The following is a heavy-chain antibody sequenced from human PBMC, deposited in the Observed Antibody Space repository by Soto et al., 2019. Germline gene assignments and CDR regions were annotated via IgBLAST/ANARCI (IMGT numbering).Heavy chain of an antibody. CDR3: ARDIITVIGGEIYYYFGMDV. CDR1: GGSFREYY. D-gene: IGHD3-16*01. Sequence: SETLSLTCAVNGGSFREYYWSWIRQPPGKGLEWIGEIKQSGTTHYNPSLERRVNISIDTSKNQFSLNLTSVTAADTATYFCARDIITVIGGEIYYYFGMDVWGQGTTVTVSS. CDR2: IKQSGTT. J-gene: IGHJ6*02. V-gene: IGHV4-34*01.